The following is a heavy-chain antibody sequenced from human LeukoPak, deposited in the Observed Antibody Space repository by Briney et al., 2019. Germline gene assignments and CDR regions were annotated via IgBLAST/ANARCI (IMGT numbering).Heavy chain of an antibody. D-gene: IGHD2-15*01. V-gene: IGHV3-48*04. CDR3: ARERVVAVAATIPSYYYYMDV. CDR1: GLTISSYS. J-gene: IGHJ6*03. Sequence: GGSLRLSCAASGLTISSYSMNWVRQAPGKGLEWVSYISSSGSTIYYADSVKGRFTISRDNAKNSLYLQMNSLRAEDTAVYYCARERVVAVAATIPSYYYYMDVWGKGTTVTVSS. CDR2: ISSSGSTI.